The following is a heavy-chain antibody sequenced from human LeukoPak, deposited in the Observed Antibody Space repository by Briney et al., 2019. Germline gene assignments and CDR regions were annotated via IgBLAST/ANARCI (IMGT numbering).Heavy chain of an antibody. D-gene: IGHD3/OR15-3a*01. Sequence: GGSLRHSCAASGFTFSTYGMHWVRQAPGKGLEWVTFIRFDGSNKHYADSVKGRFTISRDNSKNTLYLQMNSLRAEDTAMYYCARQTGSGLFTLPGGQGTLVTVSS. CDR3: ARQTGSGLFTLP. V-gene: IGHV3-30*02. CDR2: IRFDGSNK. J-gene: IGHJ4*02. CDR1: GFTFSTYG.